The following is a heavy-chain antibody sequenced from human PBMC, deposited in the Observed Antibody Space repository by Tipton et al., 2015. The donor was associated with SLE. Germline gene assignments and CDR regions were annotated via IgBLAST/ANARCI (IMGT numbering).Heavy chain of an antibody. CDR1: GFTFSSYG. Sequence: GSLRLSCAASGFTFSSYGMHWVRQAPGKGLEWVAFIRYDGSNKYYADSVKGRFTISRDNFKNTLYLQMNSLRAEDTAVYYCAKDEIRSGLLFDYWGQGTLVTVSS. CDR2: IRYDGSNK. V-gene: IGHV3-30*02. CDR3: AKDEIRSGLLFDY. D-gene: IGHD6-19*01. J-gene: IGHJ4*02.